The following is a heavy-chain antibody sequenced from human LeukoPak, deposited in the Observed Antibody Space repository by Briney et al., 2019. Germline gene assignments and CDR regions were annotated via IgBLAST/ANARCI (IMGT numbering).Heavy chain of an antibody. Sequence: GSSVKVSCKASGGTFSSYAISWVRQAPGQGLEWMGRIIPILGIANYAQKFQGRVTITADTSTDTAYMELSSLRSEDTAVCYCATDPGGLPAAILSCWGQGTLVTVSS. CDR3: ATDPGGLPAAILSC. CDR1: GGTFSSYA. D-gene: IGHD2-2*02. J-gene: IGHJ4*02. V-gene: IGHV1-69*04. CDR2: IIPILGIA.